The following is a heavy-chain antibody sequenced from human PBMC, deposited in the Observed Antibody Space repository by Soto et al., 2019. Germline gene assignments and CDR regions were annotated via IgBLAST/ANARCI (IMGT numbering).Heavy chain of an antibody. CDR2: ISAYNGKT. D-gene: IGHD6-6*01. Sequence: ASVKVSCKASGYTFSNYGISWVRQAPGQGLEWMGWISAYNGKTYDAERLQGRVTMTTDTSTSTAYMELRSLSSVTAADTAVYYCARAQLASGLEGSDWFDPWGQGTLVTV. CDR1: GYTFSNYG. CDR3: ARAQLASGLEGSDWFDP. V-gene: IGHV1-18*04. J-gene: IGHJ5*02.